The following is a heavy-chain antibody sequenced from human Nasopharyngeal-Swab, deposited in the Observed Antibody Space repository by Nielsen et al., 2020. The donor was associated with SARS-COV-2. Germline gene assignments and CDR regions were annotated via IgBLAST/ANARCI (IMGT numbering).Heavy chain of an antibody. CDR1: GFSFRTYW. CDR2: IDTDGAIT. V-gene: IGHV3-74*01. CDR3: ARDVGGRDNY. Sequence: GESLKISCAASGFSFRTYWMHWVRQSPGKGLLWVSRIDTDGAITNYADSVKGRFTISRDNAKNTLYLQMNSLRADETAVYYCARDVGGRDNYWGQGALVTVSS. J-gene: IGHJ4*02. D-gene: IGHD2-15*01.